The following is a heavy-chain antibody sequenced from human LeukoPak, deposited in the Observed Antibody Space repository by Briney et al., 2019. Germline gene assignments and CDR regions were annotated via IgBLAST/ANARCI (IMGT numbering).Heavy chain of an antibody. V-gene: IGHV3-21*06. CDR1: GFTFSSYS. CDR3: ARAAAAADIPYSLDF. J-gene: IGHJ4*02. D-gene: IGHD6-25*01. CDR2: ISSGSSYI. Sequence: PGGSLRLSCAASGFTFSSYSINWVRQAPGKGLEWVSSISSGSSYIYFADSMKGRFAISRDNTQNLVYLQMNNLKAEDTAVYFCARAAAAADIPYSLDFWGQGTLVTVSS.